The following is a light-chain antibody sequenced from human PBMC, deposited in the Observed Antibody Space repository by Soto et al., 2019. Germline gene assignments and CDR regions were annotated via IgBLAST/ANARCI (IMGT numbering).Light chain of an antibody. CDR3: QQHGSSPYT. CDR1: QSVSSSY. V-gene: IGKV3-20*01. Sequence: EIVLTQSPATLSLSPGERATLSCRASQSVSSSYLAWYQQKPGQAPRLLIYAASSRATGIPARFSGSGSGTDFTLTISRLEPEDFAVYYCQQHGSSPYTFGQGTKLEIK. J-gene: IGKJ2*01. CDR2: AAS.